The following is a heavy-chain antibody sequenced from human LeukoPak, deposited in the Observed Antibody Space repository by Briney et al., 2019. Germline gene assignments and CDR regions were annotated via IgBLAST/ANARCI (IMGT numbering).Heavy chain of an antibody. D-gene: IGHD3-22*01. J-gene: IGHJ1*01. CDR3: ARAPSEIGGYYPEYFRH. CDR2: IKSDGGT. Sequence: GSLRLSCAASGFTFSTYWMHWVRQAPGKGLLWVSRIKSDGGTNYADSVKGRFTISRDNAKKTVSLQMNSLRPEDTGVYCCARAPSEIGGYYPEYFRHWGQGTLVTVSS. V-gene: IGHV3-74*01. CDR1: GFTFSTYW.